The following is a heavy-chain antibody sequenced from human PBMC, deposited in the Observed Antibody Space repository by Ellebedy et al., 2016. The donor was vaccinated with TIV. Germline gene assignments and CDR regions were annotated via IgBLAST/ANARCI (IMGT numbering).Heavy chain of an antibody. Sequence: AASVKVSCKASGYTFTNYGIIWVRQAPGHGLEWMGWISASNGYTKFVQKFQGRVTVTTDTSTSTAYMELRSLKSDDTAVYYCARGVGGFFDLWGRGTLVTVSS. CDR1: GYTFTNYG. D-gene: IGHD3-10*01. V-gene: IGHV1-18*01. CDR3: ARGVGGFFDL. CDR2: ISASNGYT. J-gene: IGHJ2*01.